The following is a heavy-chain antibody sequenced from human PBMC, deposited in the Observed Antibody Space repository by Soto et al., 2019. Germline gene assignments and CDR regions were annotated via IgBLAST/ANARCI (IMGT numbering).Heavy chain of an antibody. Sequence: GGSLRLSCAASGFTFSSYDMHWVRQATGKGLEWVSAIGTAGDTYYPGSVKGRFTISRENAKNSLYLQMNSLRAEDTAVYYCARDQIWTTVTTWDYYYYYMDVWGKGTTVTVSS. J-gene: IGHJ6*03. CDR3: ARDQIWTTVTTWDYYYYYMDV. V-gene: IGHV3-13*01. D-gene: IGHD4-17*01. CDR1: GFTFSSYD. CDR2: IGTAGDT.